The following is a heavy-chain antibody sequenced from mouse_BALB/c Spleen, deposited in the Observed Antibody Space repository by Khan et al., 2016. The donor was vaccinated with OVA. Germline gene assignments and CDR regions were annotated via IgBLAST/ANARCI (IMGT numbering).Heavy chain of an antibody. CDR2: INPTSGYT. J-gene: IGHJ2*01. V-gene: IGHV1-7*01. CDR1: GYTFTSYW. CDR3: ARDRIDY. Sequence: VQLVESGAELAKPGASVKMSCKASGYTFTSYWMHWIKQRPGQGLEWIGYINPTSGYTDYNQKFKDKATLTADKSTSTGYMQLNSLTSDDSEVYYCARDRIDYGGKGTTLTVSS.